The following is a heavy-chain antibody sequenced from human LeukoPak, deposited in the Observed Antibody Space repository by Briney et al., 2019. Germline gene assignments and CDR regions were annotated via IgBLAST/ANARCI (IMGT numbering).Heavy chain of an antibody. CDR2: INPSGGST. D-gene: IGHD3-22*01. CDR3: ARDYYDSSGFQALHSGNFDY. V-gene: IGHV1-46*01. J-gene: IGHJ4*02. Sequence: ASVKVSCKASGYTFTSYYMHWVRQAPGQGLEWMGIINPSGGSTSYAQKFQGRVTMTRDTSTSTVYMELSSLRSEDTAVYYCARDYYDSSGFQALHSGNFDYWGQGTLVTVSS. CDR1: GYTFTSYY.